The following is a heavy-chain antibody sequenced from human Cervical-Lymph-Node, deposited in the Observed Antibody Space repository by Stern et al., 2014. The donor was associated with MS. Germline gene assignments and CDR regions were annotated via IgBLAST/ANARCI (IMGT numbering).Heavy chain of an antibody. Sequence: EVQLVESGGGLVQPGGSLRLSCAAPGFTFDDYGMHLGRHAPGKGPEWGSRIKWDGGSIGYADSVKGRFTISRDNAKNSLYLQMNSLRAEDTALYYCAKDRIWFGEGYYSMDVWGQGTAVTVSS. CDR3: AKDRIWFGEGYYSMDV. CDR2: IKWDGGSI. D-gene: IGHD3-10*01. CDR1: GFTFDDYG. J-gene: IGHJ6*02. V-gene: IGHV3-9*01.